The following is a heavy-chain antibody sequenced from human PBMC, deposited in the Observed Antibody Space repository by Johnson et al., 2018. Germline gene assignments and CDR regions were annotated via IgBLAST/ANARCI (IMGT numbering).Heavy chain of an antibody. CDR1: QFTFSRHG. CDR3: AKVRNTRNYVGADGFDT. D-gene: IGHD3-16*01. Sequence: QVRLVESGGGVVQPGRSLRLCCAASQFTFSRHGLYWVRPAPGTGLEWLAFISYDGHNKHVEASVEGRFTISRDNAKNSGYLQRNSLRAGATGVYYCAKVRNTRNYVGADGFDTWGQGTMVTVSS. J-gene: IGHJ3*02. V-gene: IGHV3-30*18. CDR2: ISYDGHNK.